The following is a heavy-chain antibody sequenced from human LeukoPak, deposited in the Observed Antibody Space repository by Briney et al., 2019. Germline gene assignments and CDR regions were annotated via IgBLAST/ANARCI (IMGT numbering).Heavy chain of an antibody. CDR3: AKAASYSNYFDY. D-gene: IGHD4-11*01. Sequence: GGSLRLSCAASGFTFSSYGMHWVRQAPGKGLEWVAFIRYDGSNKYYADSVKGRFTISRDNSKNTLYLQMNSLRAEDTAVCYCAKAASYSNYFDYWGQGTLVTVSS. J-gene: IGHJ4*02. CDR2: IRYDGSNK. V-gene: IGHV3-30*02. CDR1: GFTFSSYG.